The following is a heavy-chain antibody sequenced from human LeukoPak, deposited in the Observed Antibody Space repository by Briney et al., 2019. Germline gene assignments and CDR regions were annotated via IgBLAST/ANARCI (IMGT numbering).Heavy chain of an antibody. CDR1: GGTFSSYA. J-gene: IGHJ3*02. V-gene: IGHV1-69*06. CDR2: IIPMFGTA. Sequence: SVKVSCKASGGTFSSYAISWVRQAPGEGLEWMGGIIPMFGTANYAQKFQGRVAITADKSTSTAYMELSSLRSEDTAVYYCARGFMDYVGGSYRYDVFDIWGQGTMVTVSS. D-gene: IGHD3-16*02. CDR3: ARGFMDYVGGSYRYDVFDI.